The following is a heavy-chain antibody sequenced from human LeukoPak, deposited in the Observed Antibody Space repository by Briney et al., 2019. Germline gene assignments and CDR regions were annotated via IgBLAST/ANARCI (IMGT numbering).Heavy chain of an antibody. D-gene: IGHD2-8*02. CDR1: GFTFRNFG. CDR2: IRFYGREE. V-gene: IGHV3-30*02. Sequence: GGALRLSCAASGFTFRNFGMHWVRQAPAKGLEWVALIRFYGREEYYVDSLKGRFTISIENPKNTLYLPVNDQTYDDTHLYYCPKDKSQLGIDSALTLVDHWGQGTIVIVSS. J-gene: IGHJ4*02. CDR3: PKDKSQLGIDSALTLVDH.